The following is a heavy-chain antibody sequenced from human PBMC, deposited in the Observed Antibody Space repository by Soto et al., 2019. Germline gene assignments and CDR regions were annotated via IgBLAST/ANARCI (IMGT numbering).Heavy chain of an antibody. D-gene: IGHD3-3*01. Sequence: ASVKVSCKASGYTFTSYDINWVRQATGQGLEWMGWMNPNSGNTGYAQKFQGRVTMTRNTSISTAYMELSSLRSEDTAVYYCARGAARQTSKYYDFWGGYRNWFDPWGQGTLVTVSS. CDR1: GYTFTSYD. J-gene: IGHJ5*02. CDR2: MNPNSGNT. CDR3: ARGAARQTSKYYDFWGGYRNWFDP. V-gene: IGHV1-8*01.